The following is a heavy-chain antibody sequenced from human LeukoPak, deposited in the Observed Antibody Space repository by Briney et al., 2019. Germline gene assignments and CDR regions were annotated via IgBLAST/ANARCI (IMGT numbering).Heavy chain of an antibody. D-gene: IGHD4-17*01. J-gene: IGHJ4*02. CDR2: IYYSGST. CDR3: ARQGRMTTVTTLLY. CDR1: GGSISSSSYY. V-gene: IGHV4-39*01. Sequence: PSETLSLTCTVSGGSISSSSYYWGWIRQPPGKGLEWIGSIYYSGSTYYNPSLKCRVTISVDTSKNQFSLKLSSVTAADTAVYYCARQGRMTTVTTLLYWGQGTLVTVSS.